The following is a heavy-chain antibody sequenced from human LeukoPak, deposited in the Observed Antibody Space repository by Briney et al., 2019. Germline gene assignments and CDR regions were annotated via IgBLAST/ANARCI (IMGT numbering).Heavy chain of an antibody. D-gene: IGHD3-3*01. CDR3: ARDAYYDFWSGTHYYMDV. CDR1: GYTFTSYY. V-gene: IGHV1-46*01. J-gene: IGHJ6*03. Sequence: GASVKVSCKASGYTFTSYYMHWVRQAPGQGLEWMGIINPSGGSTSYAQKFQGRVTMTRDTSTSTVYMELSSLRSEDTAVYYCARDAYYDFWSGTHYYMDVWGKGTTVTVSS. CDR2: INPSGGST.